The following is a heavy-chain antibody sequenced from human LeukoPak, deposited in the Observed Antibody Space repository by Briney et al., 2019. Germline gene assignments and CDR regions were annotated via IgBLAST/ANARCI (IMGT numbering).Heavy chain of an antibody. V-gene: IGHV4-59*13. CDR3: VRGERLGGDY. CDR2: ISYSGGT. D-gene: IGHD3-10*01. CDR1: GVSISSYY. J-gene: IGHJ4*01. Sequence: PSETLSLTCSVSGVSISSYYWSWIRQSPGKGLDWIGYISYSGGTNYNPSLKSRVTISLDTSKNQFSLQLSSVTAADTAVYYCVRGERLGGDYWGHGTLVTVSS.